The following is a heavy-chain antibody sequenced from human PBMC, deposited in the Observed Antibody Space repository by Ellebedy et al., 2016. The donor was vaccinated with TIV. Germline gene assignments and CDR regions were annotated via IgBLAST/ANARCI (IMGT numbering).Heavy chain of an antibody. CDR3: ATRLERPAASVY. V-gene: IGHV4-59*08. J-gene: IGHJ4*02. CDR2: IYYSWRT. D-gene: IGHD5-24*01. Sequence: MPSETLSLTCTVSGGSISSSYWSWIRQPPGKGLEWIGYIYYSWRTTYNPSLKIRVPISVDTSKNQFSRKLSSVTAADTAVYYCATRLERPAASVYWGQGTLVTVSS. CDR1: GGSISSSY.